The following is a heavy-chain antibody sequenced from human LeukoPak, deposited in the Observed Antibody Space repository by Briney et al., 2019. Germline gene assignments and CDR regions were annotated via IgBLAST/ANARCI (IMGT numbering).Heavy chain of an antibody. V-gene: IGHV3-30-3*01. Sequence: PGGSLRLSCAASGFTFSSYAMHWVRQAPGKGLEWVAVISYDGSNKYYADSVKGRFTISRDNSKNTLYLQMNSLRAEDTAVYYCAVSSDILTGYYSGDFQHWGQGTLVTVSS. CDR2: ISYDGSNK. CDR1: GFTFSSYA. J-gene: IGHJ1*01. D-gene: IGHD3-9*01. CDR3: AVSSDILTGYYSGDFQH.